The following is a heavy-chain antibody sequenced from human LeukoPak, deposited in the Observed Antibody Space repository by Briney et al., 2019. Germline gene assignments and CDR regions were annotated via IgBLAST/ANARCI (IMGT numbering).Heavy chain of an antibody. J-gene: IGHJ4*02. CDR3: ASSYGSSAYYPFDY. Sequence: GGSLRLSCVASGFAFRNNAMNWVRQAPGKGLEWVSLISDSGGSTNYADSVKGRFTTSRDNSKNTLYLQMNTLRAEDTAIYYCASSYGSSAYYPFDYWGQGTLVTVFS. D-gene: IGHD3-22*01. CDR1: GFAFRNNA. V-gene: IGHV3-23*01. CDR2: ISDSGGST.